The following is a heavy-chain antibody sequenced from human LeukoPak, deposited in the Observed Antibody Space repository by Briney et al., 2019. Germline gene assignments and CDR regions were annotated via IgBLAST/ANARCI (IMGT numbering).Heavy chain of an antibody. J-gene: IGHJ4*02. CDR1: GGSISSYY. Sequence: PSETLSLTCTVSGGSISSYYWNWIRQPAGKGLGWIGRIHISGKTNYNPYLRATMSVDASTNQFSLKLSSVTAADTAVYYCARDPGLERPGGVSFYYWGQGSLVIVSS. CDR2: IHISGKT. D-gene: IGHD1-1*01. V-gene: IGHV4-4*07. CDR3: ARDPGLERPGGVSFYY.